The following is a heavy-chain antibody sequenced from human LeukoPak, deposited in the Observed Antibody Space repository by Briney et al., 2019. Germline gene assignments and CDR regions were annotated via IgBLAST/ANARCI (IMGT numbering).Heavy chain of an antibody. CDR3: VRSPRDGCHDAFDI. J-gene: IGHJ3*02. D-gene: IGHD5-24*01. CDR1: GYSFTRYW. V-gene: IGHV5-51*01. CDR2: IYPGDSET. Sequence: GESLKISCKGSGYSFTRYWIGWVRQMPGKGLEWVGIIYPGDSETRYSPSFQGQVTISADKSISTAYLQWSSLQASDTAMYYCVRSPRDGCHDAFDIWGQGTMVTVSS.